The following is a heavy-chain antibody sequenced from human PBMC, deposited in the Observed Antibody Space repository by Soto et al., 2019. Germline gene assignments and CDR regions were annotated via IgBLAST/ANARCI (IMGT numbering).Heavy chain of an antibody. CDR3: TTWLTAHFDY. CDR1: GFTFSSYT. V-gene: IGHV3-23*01. Sequence: PXGSLILSCAASGFTFSSYTLNWVRRAPGKGLEWVATSSDRRTGNTHYSDSVRGRFTLSRDYSRSILFLQMDSRRADDTALYYCTTWLTAHFDYWGRGTQVTVSS. CDR2: SSDRRTGNT. D-gene: IGHD2-21*02. J-gene: IGHJ4*02.